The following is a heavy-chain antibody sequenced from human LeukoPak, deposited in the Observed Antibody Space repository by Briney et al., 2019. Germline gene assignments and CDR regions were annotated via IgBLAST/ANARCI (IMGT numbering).Heavy chain of an antibody. CDR2: ISYDGSNK. V-gene: IGHV3-30*03. J-gene: IGHJ5*02. CDR3: ARVMTTVTSEWYWFDP. CDR1: GFTFSSYG. Sequence: PGGSLRLSCAASGFTFSSYGMHWVRQAPGKGLEWVAVISYDGSNKYYADSVKGRFTISRDNSKNTLYLQMNSLRAEDTAVYYCARVMTTVTSEWYWFDPWGQGTLVTVSS. D-gene: IGHD4-17*01.